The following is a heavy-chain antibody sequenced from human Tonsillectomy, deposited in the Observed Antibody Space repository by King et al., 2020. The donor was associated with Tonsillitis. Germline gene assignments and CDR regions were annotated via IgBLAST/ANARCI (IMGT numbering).Heavy chain of an antibody. CDR3: ARARYYDSSGYYDPGEGMDV. J-gene: IGHJ6*02. CDR2: ISYDGSNK. Sequence: VQLVESGGGVVQPGRSLRLSCAASGFTFSSYGMYWVRQAPGKGLEWVAIISYDGSNKYYADSVKGRFSISRDKSKNTLYLQMNSLRAEDTAVYYCARARYYDSSGYYDPGEGMDVWGQGTTVTVSS. V-gene: IGHV3-30*03. CDR1: GFTFSSYG. D-gene: IGHD3-22*01.